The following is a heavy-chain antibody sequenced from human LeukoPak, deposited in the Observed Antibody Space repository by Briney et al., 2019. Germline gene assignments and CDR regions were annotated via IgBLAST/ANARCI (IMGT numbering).Heavy chain of an antibody. V-gene: IGHV1-18*04. CDR1: GYTFTGYY. CDR3: ARSVRSGGWWVDYFDY. J-gene: IGHJ4*02. Sequence: GASVKVSCKASGYTFTGYYMHWVRQAPGQGLEWMGWISAYNGNTNYAQKLQGRVTMTTDTSTSTAYMELRSLRSDDTAVYYCARSVRSGGWWVDYFDYWGQGTLVTVSS. D-gene: IGHD6-13*01. CDR2: ISAYNGNT.